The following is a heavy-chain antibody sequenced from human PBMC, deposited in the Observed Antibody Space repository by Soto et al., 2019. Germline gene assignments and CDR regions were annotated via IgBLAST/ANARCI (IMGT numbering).Heavy chain of an antibody. CDR1: GVTCSSYG. CDR3: ARYGHCSSTSCYGLNYYYYGMDV. Sequence: GVSLRLSCAAAGVTCSSYGMHWVRHAPGKGLDWVAVIWYDGSNKYYADSVKGRFTISRDNSKNTLYLQMNSLRAEDTAVYYCARYGHCSSTSCYGLNYYYYGMDVWGHGTTVTVSS. D-gene: IGHD2-2*01. CDR2: IWYDGSNK. V-gene: IGHV3-33*01. J-gene: IGHJ6*02.